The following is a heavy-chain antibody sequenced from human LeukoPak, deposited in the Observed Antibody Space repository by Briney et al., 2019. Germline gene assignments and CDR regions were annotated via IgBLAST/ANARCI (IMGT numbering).Heavy chain of an antibody. CDR1: GYSFSAYY. V-gene: IGHV1-2*02. CDR3: ARGDGDGPARRAFDI. Sequence: ASVKVSCKASGYSFSAYYMHWVRQAPGQGLEWMGWINPTSGDTNYVETFQGRVTMTRDTSISTAYMEVSRVRSDDTAVYYCARGDGDGPARRAFDIWGQGTMVPVSS. CDR2: INPTSGDT. J-gene: IGHJ3*02. D-gene: IGHD7-27*01.